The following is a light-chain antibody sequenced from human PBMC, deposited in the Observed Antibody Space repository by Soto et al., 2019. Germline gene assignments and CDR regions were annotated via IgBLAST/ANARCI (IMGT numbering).Light chain of an antibody. CDR3: QQSYSTPVT. CDR2: AAS. CDR1: QSISSY. V-gene: IGKV1-39*01. J-gene: IGKJ3*01. Sequence: DIQMTQSPSSLSASVGDRVTITCRASQSISSYLNWYQQKPGKAPKLLIYAASSLQSGVPSRFSGSGSGTDFTLTISSVQPEDFATYYCQQSYSTPVTFGPGTKVDIK.